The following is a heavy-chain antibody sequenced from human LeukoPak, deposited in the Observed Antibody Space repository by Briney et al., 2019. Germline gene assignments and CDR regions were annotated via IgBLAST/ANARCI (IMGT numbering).Heavy chain of an antibody. Sequence: LETLSLTCSVSGGSIRNYYLSWIRQSPGKGLEWIGNVDKRGSTNYNPSFKSRVIVSSDTSRNEFSLKLNSVTAADTAIYYCARGGSSCYGCHDWFDPWGQGTRVTVSS. CDR1: GGSIRNYY. D-gene: IGHD2-2*01. CDR3: ARGGSSCYGCHDWFDP. V-gene: IGHV4-59*08. CDR2: VDKRGST. J-gene: IGHJ5*02.